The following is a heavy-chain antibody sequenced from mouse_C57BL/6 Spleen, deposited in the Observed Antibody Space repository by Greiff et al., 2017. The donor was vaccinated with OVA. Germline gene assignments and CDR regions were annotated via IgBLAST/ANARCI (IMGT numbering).Heavy chain of an antibody. V-gene: IGHV3-6*01. D-gene: IGHD1-1*01. J-gene: IGHJ4*01. CDR1: GYSITSGYY. CDR3: ARGNLLADYYAMDY. Sequence: EVQVVESGPGLVKPSQSLSLTCSVTGYSITSGYYWNWIRQFPGNKLEWMGYISYDGSNNYNPSLKNRISITRDTSKNQFFLKLNSVTTEDTATYYCARGNLLADYYAMDYWGQGTSVTVSS. CDR2: ISYDGSN.